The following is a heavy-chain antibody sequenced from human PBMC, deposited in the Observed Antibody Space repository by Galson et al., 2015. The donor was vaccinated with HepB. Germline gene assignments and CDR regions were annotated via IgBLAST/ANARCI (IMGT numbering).Heavy chain of an antibody. J-gene: IGHJ4*02. CDR1: GFTFSSYA. V-gene: IGHV3-30-3*01. D-gene: IGHD3-22*01. CDR3: ASGDSSGFILDY. Sequence: SLRLSCAASGFTFSSYAMHWVRQAPGKGLEWVAVISYDGSNKYYADSVKGRFTISRDNSKNTLYLQMNSLRAEDTAVYYCASGDSSGFILDYWGQGTLVTVSS. CDR2: ISYDGSNK.